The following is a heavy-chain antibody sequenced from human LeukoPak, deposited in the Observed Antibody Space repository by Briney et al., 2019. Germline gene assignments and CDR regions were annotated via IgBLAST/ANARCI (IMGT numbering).Heavy chain of an antibody. J-gene: IGHJ4*02. CDR2: ISSSSSYT. V-gene: IGHV3-11*06. CDR3: ALSGVVSSSYDY. D-gene: IGHD6-6*01. CDR1: GFTFSDYY. Sequence: PGGPLRLSCAASGFTFSDYYMSWIRQAPGKGLEWVSYISSSSSYTNYADSVKGRFTISRDNAKNSLYLQMNSLRAEDTAVYYCALSGVVSSSYDYWGQGTLVTVSS.